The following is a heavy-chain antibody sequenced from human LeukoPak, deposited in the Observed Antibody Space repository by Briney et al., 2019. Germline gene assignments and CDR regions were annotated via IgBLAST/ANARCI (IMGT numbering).Heavy chain of an antibody. J-gene: IGHJ6*03. Sequence: GASVKVSCKASGGTFSSYAISWVRQAPGQGLDWMGRIIPISGTADYAQKFQGRVTITTDESTSTAYMELSSLRSEDTAVYYYARDRVVAANYYYYMDVWGKGTTVTVSS. D-gene: IGHD2-15*01. V-gene: IGHV1-69*05. CDR3: ARDRVVAANYYYYMDV. CDR1: GGTFSSYA. CDR2: IIPISGTA.